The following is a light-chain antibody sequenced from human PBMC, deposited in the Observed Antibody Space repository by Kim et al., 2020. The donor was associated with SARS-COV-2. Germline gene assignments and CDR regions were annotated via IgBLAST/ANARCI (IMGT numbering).Light chain of an antibody. CDR2: GDN. J-gene: IGLJ1*01. Sequence: QRVTIPCTGSKSNVGAGSDVHWYQQFPGTAPKLLIFGDNNRPSGVPGRFSASKSGTSASLAITGLQAEDEADYYCQSWDKTLSVYVFGTGTKVTVL. CDR1: KSNVGAGSD. CDR3: QSWDKTLSVYV. V-gene: IGLV1-40*01.